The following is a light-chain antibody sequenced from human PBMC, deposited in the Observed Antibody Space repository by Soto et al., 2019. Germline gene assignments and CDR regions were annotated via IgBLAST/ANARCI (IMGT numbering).Light chain of an antibody. Sequence: TQSPAPLSVSPGDTVTPPCRANQSSSCIFGWYQHKPGQAPRLLIDDASNRATGIQASFSGSGAGTESTLTISSLEPEDCAFYYCKQRSNWMTCGQGTRLEI. CDR1: QSSSCI. J-gene: IGKJ5*01. CDR2: DAS. V-gene: IGKV3D-11*02. CDR3: KQRSNWMT.